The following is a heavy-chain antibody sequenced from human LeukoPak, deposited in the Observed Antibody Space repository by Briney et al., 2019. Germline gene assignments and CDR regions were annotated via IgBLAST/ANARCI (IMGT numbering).Heavy chain of an antibody. J-gene: IGHJ6*02. V-gene: IGHV1-2*02. Sequence: SVKVSCKASGYTFTGYYMHWVRQAPGQGLEWMGWINPNSGGTNYAQKFQGRVTVTRNTSISTAYMEQSSLRSEDTAVYYCARGGGYSYFLGMDVWGQGTTVTVSS. CDR1: GYTFTGYY. CDR3: ARGGGYSYFLGMDV. D-gene: IGHD5-18*01. CDR2: INPNSGGT.